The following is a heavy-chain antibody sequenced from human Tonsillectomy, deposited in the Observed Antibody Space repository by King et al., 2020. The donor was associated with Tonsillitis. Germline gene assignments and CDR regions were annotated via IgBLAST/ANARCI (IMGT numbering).Heavy chain of an antibody. J-gene: IGHJ4*02. CDR2: ISYDVSDK. D-gene: IGHD3-22*01. CDR1: GFTFSDYA. Sequence: VQLVESGGGVVQPGRSLRLSCAASGFTFSDYAMHWVRQAPGKGLEWVATISYDVSDKYYADSVKGRFTISRDNSKNTLFLQMNSLRAEDTAVFYCARGRYYYDISGYFDYWGQGTLVTVSS. CDR3: ARGRYYYDISGYFDY. V-gene: IGHV3-30-3*01.